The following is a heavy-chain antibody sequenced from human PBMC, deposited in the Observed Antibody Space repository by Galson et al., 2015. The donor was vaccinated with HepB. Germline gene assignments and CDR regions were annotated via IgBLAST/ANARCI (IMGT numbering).Heavy chain of an antibody. CDR3: ARAWFVVVPAAIPDAFDI. D-gene: IGHD2-2*02. CDR1: GYTFTSYG. V-gene: IGHV1-18*04. J-gene: IGHJ3*02. CDR2: ISTYTGNT. Sequence: SVKVSCKASGYTFTSYGISWVRQAPGQGLEWMGWISTYTGNTNYAQKLQGRVTMTTDTSTSTAYMELRSLRSDDTAVYYCARAWFVVVPAAIPDAFDIWGQGTMVTVSS.